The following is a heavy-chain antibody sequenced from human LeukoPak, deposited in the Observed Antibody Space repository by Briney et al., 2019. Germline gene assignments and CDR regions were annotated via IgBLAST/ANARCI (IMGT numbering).Heavy chain of an antibody. D-gene: IGHD4-17*01. CDR3: AREETTVTTFRILYYYYYYYMDV. CDR1: GGSISSNSYY. Sequence: SETLSLTCTVSGGSISSNSYYWGWIRQPPGKGLEWIGSIYYSGSTYYNPSLKSRVTISVDTSKNQFSLKLSSVTAADTAVYYCAREETTVTTFRILYYYYYYYMDVWGKGTTVTVSS. V-gene: IGHV4-39*02. CDR2: IYYSGST. J-gene: IGHJ6*03.